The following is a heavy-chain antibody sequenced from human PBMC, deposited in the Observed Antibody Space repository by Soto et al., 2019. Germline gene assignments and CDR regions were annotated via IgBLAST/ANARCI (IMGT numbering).Heavy chain of an antibody. Sequence: SETLSLTCAVSGGSISGGGFSWSWIRQPPGKGLEWIGYILHTGGTQYNPSLKSRVSMSVDKSKNQFSLHLTSVTAADTAVYYCARLQFGEGFDYWGQGALVTVS. CDR1: GGSISGGGFS. J-gene: IGHJ4*02. CDR3: ARLQFGEGFDY. D-gene: IGHD3-10*01. V-gene: IGHV4-30-2*01. CDR2: ILHTGGT.